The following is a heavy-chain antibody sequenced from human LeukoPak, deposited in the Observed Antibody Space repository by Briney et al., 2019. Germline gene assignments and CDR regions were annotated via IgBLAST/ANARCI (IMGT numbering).Heavy chain of an antibody. J-gene: IGHJ6*03. CDR2: TYYSGSS. CDR3: ARDSYYYDSSGYYYYYIDV. V-gene: IGHV4-59*01. D-gene: IGHD3-22*01. CDR1: GDSISSYY. Sequence: SETLSLTCTVSGDSISSYYWTWIRQPPGKGLEWIGYTYYSGSSNYNPSLESRVTISVDTSKNQFSLKLSSVTAADTAVYYCARDSYYYDSSGYYYYYIDVWGKGTTVTVSS.